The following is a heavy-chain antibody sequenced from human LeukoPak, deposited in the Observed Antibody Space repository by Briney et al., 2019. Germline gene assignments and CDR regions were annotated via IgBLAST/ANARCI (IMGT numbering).Heavy chain of an antibody. CDR2: ISSSSSYI. CDR3: ARVPGYCSGGSCYFYYFDY. D-gene: IGHD2-15*01. J-gene: IGHJ4*02. CDR1: GFTFSNAW. Sequence: GSLRLSCAASGFTFSNAWMSWVRQAPGKGLEWVSSISSSSSYIYYADSVKGRFTISRDNAKNSLYLQMNSLRAEDTAVYYCARVPGYCSGGSCYFYYFDYWGQGTLVTVSS. V-gene: IGHV3-21*01.